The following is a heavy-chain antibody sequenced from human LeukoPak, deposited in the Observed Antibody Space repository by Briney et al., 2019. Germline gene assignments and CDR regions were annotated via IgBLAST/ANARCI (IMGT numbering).Heavy chain of an antibody. V-gene: IGHV3-23*01. Sequence: GGSLRLSCAGSGFSISNYWMSWVRQAPGKGLEWVSTISGSGGSTYYADSVKGRFTISRDNSRNTLYLQMNSLGAEDTAVYYCATISGGHESSGYYYYWGQGTLVTVSS. J-gene: IGHJ4*02. D-gene: IGHD3-22*01. CDR1: GFSISNYW. CDR3: ATISGGHESSGYYYY. CDR2: ISGSGGST.